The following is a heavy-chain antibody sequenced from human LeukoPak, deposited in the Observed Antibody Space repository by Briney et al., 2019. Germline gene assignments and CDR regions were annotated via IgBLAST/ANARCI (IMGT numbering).Heavy chain of an antibody. J-gene: IGHJ6*03. V-gene: IGHV4-59*01. D-gene: IGHD1-26*01. CDR1: GGSISSYY. CDR3: ARARGSSTPYYYYYYYMDV. Sequence: SETLSLACTVSGGSISSYYWSWIRQPPGKGLEWIGYIYYSGSTNYNPSLKSRVTISVDTSKNQFSLKLSSVTAADTAVYYCARARGSSTPYYYYYYYMDVWGKGTTVTVSS. CDR2: IYYSGST.